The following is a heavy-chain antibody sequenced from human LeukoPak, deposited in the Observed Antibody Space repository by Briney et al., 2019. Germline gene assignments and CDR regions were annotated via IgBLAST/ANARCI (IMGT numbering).Heavy chain of an antibody. J-gene: IGHJ4*02. Sequence: QPGGSLRLSCAVSGFTFSDHYMDWFRQAPGKGLEWVGRSRNKANSFTTEYAASVKGRFAISRDDSKNSLHLQMNSLETEDTAVYYCVRMPSGNYYYDYWGQGTLVTVSS. D-gene: IGHD1-7*01. CDR1: GFTFSDHY. CDR3: VRMPSGNYYYDY. V-gene: IGHV3-72*01. CDR2: SRNKANSFTT.